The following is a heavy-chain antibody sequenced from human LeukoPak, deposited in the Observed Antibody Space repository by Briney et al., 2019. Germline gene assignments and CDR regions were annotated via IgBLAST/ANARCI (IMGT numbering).Heavy chain of an antibody. J-gene: IGHJ4*02. Sequence: SETLSLTCTVSGGSIRSGGYYWSWIRQLPGKGLEWIGYIYYSGSTYYNPSLKSRVAISVDTSKNQFSLKLSSVTAADTAVYYCARRARPYSSGWLGTNSHYFDYWGQGTLVTVSS. V-gene: IGHV4-31*03. CDR3: ARRARPYSSGWLGTNSHYFDY. CDR1: GGSIRSGGYY. D-gene: IGHD6-19*01. CDR2: IYYSGST.